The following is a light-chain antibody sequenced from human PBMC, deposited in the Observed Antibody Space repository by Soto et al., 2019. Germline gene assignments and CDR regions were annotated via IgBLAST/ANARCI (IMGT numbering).Light chain of an antibody. CDR1: SSDVGGYNY. Sequence: QSVLTQPPSASGSPGQSVTISCTGTSSDVGGYNYVSWYQQHPGKAPTLLIYEVTKRPSGVPDRFSGSKSGHTASLTVSGLQAEDEADYYCSSFAGSSNYVFGTGTKVTVL. V-gene: IGLV2-8*01. J-gene: IGLJ1*01. CDR3: SSFAGSSNYV. CDR2: EVT.